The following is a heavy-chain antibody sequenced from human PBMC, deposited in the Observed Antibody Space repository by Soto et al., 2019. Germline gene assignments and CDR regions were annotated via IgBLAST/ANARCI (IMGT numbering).Heavy chain of an antibody. CDR1: GFTFNNCA. CDR2: IGCSGGSA. CDR3: VRDGSGWYCRGSFHX. Sequence: GGSLRLSFAASGFTFNNCAMNWVRQAPGKGLESVSFIGCSGGSAYYADSVQGRFIISRDNSKNTLYLQMNSLRAEDTAIYYCVRDGSGWYCRGSFHXWGRGTMLTVS. V-gene: IGHV3-23*01. J-gene: IGHJ3*01. D-gene: IGHD6-19*01.